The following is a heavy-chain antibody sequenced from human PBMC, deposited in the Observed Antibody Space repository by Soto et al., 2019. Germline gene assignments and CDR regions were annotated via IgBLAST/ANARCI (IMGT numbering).Heavy chain of an antibody. CDR1: GGSIISGGYY. CDR2: IYYNGSP. D-gene: IGHD5-12*01. J-gene: IGHJ4*02. Sequence: QVHLQESGPGLVKPSQTLSLTCTVSGGSIISGGYYWSWIRQHPGKGLEWIGYIYYNGSPYYNPSLKTRVTISLATSKNQCSMYLPSEPAADTAVDYCARGVRGDSGSDPPDYCGQGTLVTVSS. V-gene: IGHV4-31*03. CDR3: ARGVRGDSGSDPPDY.